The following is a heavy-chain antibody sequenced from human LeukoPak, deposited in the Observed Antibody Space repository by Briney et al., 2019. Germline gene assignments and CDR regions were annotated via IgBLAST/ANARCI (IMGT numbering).Heavy chain of an antibody. V-gene: IGHV1-18*01. D-gene: IGHD3-3*01. CDR3: ARDSHASYYDFWSGQGYMDV. J-gene: IGHJ6*03. Sequence: ASVKVSCKASGYTFTSYGISWVRQAPGQGLEWMGWISAYNGNTNYAQKLQGRVTMTTDTSTSTAYMELRSLRSDDTAVYYCARDSHASYYDFWSGQGYMDVWGKGTTVTVSS. CDR2: ISAYNGNT. CDR1: GYTFTSYG.